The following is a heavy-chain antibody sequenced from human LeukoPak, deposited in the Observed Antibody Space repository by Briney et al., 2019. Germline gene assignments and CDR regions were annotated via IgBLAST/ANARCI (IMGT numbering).Heavy chain of an antibody. J-gene: IGHJ4*02. Sequence: SETLSLTCTVSGGSISSSSYYWGWIRQPPGKGLEWIGSIYYSGSTYCNPSLKSRVTISVDTSKNQFSLKLSSVTAADTAVYYCARFNSGSYQHYFDYWGQGTLVTVSS. CDR1: GGSISSSSYY. CDR2: IYYSGST. V-gene: IGHV4-39*07. D-gene: IGHD1-26*01. CDR3: ARFNSGSYQHYFDY.